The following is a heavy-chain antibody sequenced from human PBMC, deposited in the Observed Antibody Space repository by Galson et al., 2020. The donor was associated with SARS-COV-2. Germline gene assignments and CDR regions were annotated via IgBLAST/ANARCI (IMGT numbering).Heavy chain of an antibody. Sequence: ASVKDSCQASGYTFTHYGISWVRQAPGQGLEWVGWISTDSANKNYAQRLQGRVTMTTDTSTSTAYMELGSLTSDDTAVYYCARVGYDILTGYPLHAYDYWGQGTLVTFSS. J-gene: IGHJ4*02. V-gene: IGHV1-18*01. CDR1: GYTFTHYG. D-gene: IGHD3-9*01. CDR3: ARVGYDILTGYPLHAYDY. CDR2: ISTDSANK.